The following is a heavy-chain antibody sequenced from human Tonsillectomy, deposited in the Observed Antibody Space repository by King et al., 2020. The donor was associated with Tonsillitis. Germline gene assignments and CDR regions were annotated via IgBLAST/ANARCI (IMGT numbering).Heavy chain of an antibody. J-gene: IGHJ4*02. CDR2: IYYTGST. V-gene: IGHV4-39*07. CDR1: GGSISSSSYY. CDR3: AREDYGDYFDY. D-gene: IGHD4-17*01. Sequence: LQLQESGPGLVKPSATLSLTCTVSGGSISSSSYYWGWIRQPPGKGLEWIGTIYYTGSTYYNPSLKSRVTRAVDTSENQFSLKLSSVTAADTAVYYCAREDYGDYFDYWGQGTLVTVSS.